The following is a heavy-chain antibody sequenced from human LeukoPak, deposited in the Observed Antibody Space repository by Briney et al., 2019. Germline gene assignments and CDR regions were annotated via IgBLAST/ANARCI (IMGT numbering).Heavy chain of an antibody. J-gene: IGHJ4*02. CDR1: GYTLTELS. Sequence: APVKVSCKVPGYTLTELSMHWVRQAPGKGLEWMGGFDPEDGETIYAQKFQGRVTMTEDTSTDTAYMELSSLRSEDTAVYYCATSYQLLEYFDYWGQGTLVTVSS. D-gene: IGHD2-2*01. CDR2: FDPEDGET. CDR3: ATSYQLLEYFDY. V-gene: IGHV1-24*01.